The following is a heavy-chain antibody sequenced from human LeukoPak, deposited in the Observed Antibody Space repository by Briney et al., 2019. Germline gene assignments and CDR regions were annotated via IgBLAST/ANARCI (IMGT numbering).Heavy chain of an antibody. J-gene: IGHJ6*02. V-gene: IGHV3-74*01. CDR1: GFTFSSYW. CDR3: VRGGFGHAMDV. Sequence: GSLRLSCAASGFTFSSYWMPWVRHVPGGGVMWVSAIDNDGGRTNYADSVKGRSTISRDNAKSTLYLQMTNLGAEDTAVYYCVRGGFGHAMDVWGQGTTVTVSS. D-gene: IGHD3-10*01. CDR2: IDNDGGRT.